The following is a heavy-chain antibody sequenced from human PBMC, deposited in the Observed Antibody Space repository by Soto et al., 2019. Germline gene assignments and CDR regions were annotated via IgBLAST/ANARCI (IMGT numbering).Heavy chain of an antibody. CDR3: ARGYCSAAGCYVHYYYVFDA. CDR2: ISSKGVSA. CDR1: DFTFGNYA. Sequence: PXGSRRLSCAAADFTFGNYAMNWVRKAPGKGLDVVSSISSKGVSACNADSVKGRFTIPRDNSKNTLYLQMNSLRADDTAVYYCARGYCSAAGCYVHYYYVFDAWGQGTTVTVSS. D-gene: IGHD2-2*01. V-gene: IGHV3-23*01. J-gene: IGHJ6*02.